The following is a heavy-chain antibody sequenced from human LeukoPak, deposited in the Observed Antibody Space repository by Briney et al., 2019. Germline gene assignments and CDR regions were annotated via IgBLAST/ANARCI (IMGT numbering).Heavy chain of an antibody. V-gene: IGHV4-34*01. CDR2: IKHSVIT. CDR3: ARQRGVGESDY. CDR1: GGSFSGYY. Sequence: PSETLSLTCAVYGGSFSGYYWSWIRQPPGKGLEWIGEIKHSVITNYNPSLKSRVTISVDTSKNQFSLKLSSVTAAHTAVYYCARQRGVGESDYWGQGTLVTVPS. D-gene: IGHD3-16*01. J-gene: IGHJ4*02.